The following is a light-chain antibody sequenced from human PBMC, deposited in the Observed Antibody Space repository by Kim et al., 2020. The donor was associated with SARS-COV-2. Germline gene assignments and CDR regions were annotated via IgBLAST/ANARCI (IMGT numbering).Light chain of an antibody. CDR3: QAWDSRIVV. CDR2: QDN. CDR1: KLGDKY. Sequence: SVSPGQTASITCSGDKLGDKYACWYQQKPGQAPVVGIYQDNRRPSGIPERFAGSNSGNTATLTISGTQAMDEADYYCQAWDSRIVVFGGGTQLTVL. V-gene: IGLV3-1*01. J-gene: IGLJ2*01.